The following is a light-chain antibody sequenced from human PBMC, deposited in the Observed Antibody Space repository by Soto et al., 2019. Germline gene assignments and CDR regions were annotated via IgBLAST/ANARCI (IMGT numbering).Light chain of an antibody. CDR2: AAS. V-gene: IGKV1-27*01. J-gene: IGKJ4*01. CDR3: QKFTSAPFT. CDR1: QGISNH. Sequence: DIQMTQSPSSLSASVGDRVTITCRASQGISNHLAWYQQKPGKLPQLLIYAASIVQSGVPSRFSGSGSGTDFTLTISSRQPEDVAIYYCQKFTSAPFTFGGGTKVAI.